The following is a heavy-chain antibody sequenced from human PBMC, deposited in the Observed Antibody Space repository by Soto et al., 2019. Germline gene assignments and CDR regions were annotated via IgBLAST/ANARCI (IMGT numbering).Heavy chain of an antibody. CDR1: GGSISSAY. V-gene: IGHV4-59*03. CDR2: IDYSGST. D-gene: IGHD5-12*01. CDR3: AKHSGYYDFDS. Sequence: SETLSLTCSVSGGSISSAYWGWIRQPPGKGLEWIAFIDYSGSTHPNPSLQGRVTMSLDTSKNQFSLKLSSVTASDAAVYFCAKHSGYYDFDSWGQGTRVTVSS. J-gene: IGHJ4*02.